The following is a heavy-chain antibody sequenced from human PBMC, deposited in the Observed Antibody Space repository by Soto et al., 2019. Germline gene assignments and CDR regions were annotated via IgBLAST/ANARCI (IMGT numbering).Heavy chain of an antibody. CDR1: GGFVSSGSYY. J-gene: IGHJ3*02. V-gene: IGHV4-34*01. Sequence: QVQLQQWGAGLLKPSETLSLTCAVYGGFVSSGSYYWSWIRQPPGKGLEWIGEMSHSGGTHFNPSIKRLATISVDTSKNQFSLKMSSVTAAVTALYYCARVERGTATTVVDAFDIWGPGTMVTVSS. D-gene: IGHD1-1*01. CDR2: MSHSGGT. CDR3: ARVERGTATTVVDAFDI.